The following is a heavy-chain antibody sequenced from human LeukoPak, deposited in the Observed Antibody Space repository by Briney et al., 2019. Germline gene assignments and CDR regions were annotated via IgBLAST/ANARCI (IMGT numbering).Heavy chain of an antibody. D-gene: IGHD3-10*01. CDR2: IYYSGST. CDR1: GGSISSYY. V-gene: IGHV4-59*01. Sequence: SETLSLTCTVSGGSISSYYWSWIRQPPGKGLEWIGYIYYSGSTNYNPSLKSRVTISVDTSKNQFSLKLSSVTAADTAVYYCARVGVGLDMARGVINPYYFDYWGQGTLVTVSS. J-gene: IGHJ4*02. CDR3: ARVGVGLDMARGVINPYYFDY.